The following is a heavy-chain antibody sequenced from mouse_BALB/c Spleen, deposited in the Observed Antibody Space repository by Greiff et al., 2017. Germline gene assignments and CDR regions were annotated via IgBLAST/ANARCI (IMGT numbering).Heavy chain of an antibody. Sequence: QVTLKVSGPGILQPSQTLSLTCSFSGFSLSTSGMGVSWIRQPSGKGLEWLAHIYWDDDKRYNPSLKSRLTISKDTSRNQVFLKITSVDTADTATYYRARIYGSSYRYYSMEYWGQGTSGTGSS. J-gene: IGHJ4*01. V-gene: IGHV8-12*01. CDR3: ARIYGSSYRYYSMEY. CDR2: IYWDDDK. D-gene: IGHD1-1*01. CDR1: GFSLSTSGMG.